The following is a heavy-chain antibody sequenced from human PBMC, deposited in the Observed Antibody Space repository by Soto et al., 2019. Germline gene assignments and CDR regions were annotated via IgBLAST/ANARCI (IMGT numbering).Heavy chain of an antibody. CDR1: GYSFSSYW. Sequence: EVQLVQSGAEVEKPGESLIISCEAFGYSFSSYWIGWVRQMPGKGLEWMGIIYPGTSNARYSPSFQGQVTISADKSIGTTYLQWSSLKASDSATYYCARRYCTNTTNCPVGYGFDVWGQGTTVTVSS. CDR3: ARRYCTNTTNCPVGYGFDV. J-gene: IGHJ6*02. D-gene: IGHD2-8*01. V-gene: IGHV5-51*01. CDR2: IYPGTSNA.